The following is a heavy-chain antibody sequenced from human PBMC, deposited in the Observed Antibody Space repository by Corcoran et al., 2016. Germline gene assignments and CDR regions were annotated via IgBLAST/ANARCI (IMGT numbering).Heavy chain of an antibody. J-gene: IGHJ6*02. CDR2: INPNSGGT. V-gene: IGHV1-2*04. CDR1: GYTFTGYY. CDR3: ARGRNYDYVWGLRGYYYGMDV. Sequence: QVQLVQSGAEVKKPGASVKVSCKASGYTFTGYYMHWVRQAPGQGLEWMGWINPNSGGTNYAQKFQGWVTMTRDTSISTAYMELSRLRSDDTAVYYCARGRNYDYVWGLRGYYYGMDVWGQGTTVTVSS. D-gene: IGHD3-16*01.